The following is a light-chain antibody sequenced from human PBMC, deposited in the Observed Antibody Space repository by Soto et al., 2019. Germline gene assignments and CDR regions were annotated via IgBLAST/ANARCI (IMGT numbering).Light chain of an antibody. J-gene: IGKJ5*01. CDR3: QQYGSSPIT. CDR2: GEF. CDR1: QSVSSSH. V-gene: IGKV3-20*01. Sequence: EIVLTQSPGTLSLSPGERVTISCRASQSVSSSHLAWYQQKPGQAPRLLIYGEFSRATGIPDRFSGSGSGTDFTLTISRLEPEDYAVYHCQQYGSSPITFGQATRLEIK.